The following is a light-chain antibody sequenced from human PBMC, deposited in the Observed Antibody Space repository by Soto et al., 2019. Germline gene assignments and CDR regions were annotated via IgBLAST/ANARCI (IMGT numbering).Light chain of an antibody. CDR3: QHYNNWPQT. V-gene: IGKV3-15*01. CDR2: GAS. CDR1: QSVSSSY. J-gene: IGKJ1*01. Sequence: VLTQYTETLSLSPGERATLSCRASQSVSSSYLAWYQQKPGQAPRLLIYGASTRATGIPARFSGSGSGTEFTLTISRLQSEDFAVYYCQHYNNWPQTFGQGTIV.